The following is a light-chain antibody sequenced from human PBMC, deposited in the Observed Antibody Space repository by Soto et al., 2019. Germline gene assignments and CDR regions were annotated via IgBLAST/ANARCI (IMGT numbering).Light chain of an antibody. J-gene: IGLJ2*01. CDR1: SSDVGGYDY. Sequence: QSALTQPASVSESPGQSVTISCTGTSSDVGGYDYVSWYQQHPGKAPQLLIYDVSIRPSGVSDRFSGSKSGNTASLTISGLQAEDGADYYSNSYTSSSTVAFGGGTKPTAL. CDR2: DVS. V-gene: IGLV2-14*01. CDR3: NSYTSSSTVA.